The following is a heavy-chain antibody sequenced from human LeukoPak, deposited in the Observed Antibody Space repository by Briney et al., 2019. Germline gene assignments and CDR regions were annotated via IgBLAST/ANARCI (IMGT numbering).Heavy chain of an antibody. D-gene: IGHD6-19*01. J-gene: IGHJ4*02. V-gene: IGHV3-53*01. Sequence: GGSLRLSCAASGFTVSSNYMSWLRQAPGKGLEWVSVIYSGISTYYADSVKGRFTISRDNSKNTLYLQMSSLRAEDTAVYYCARVTGSGWYYFDYWGQGTLVNVSS. CDR2: IYSGIST. CDR1: GFTVSSNY. CDR3: ARVTGSGWYYFDY.